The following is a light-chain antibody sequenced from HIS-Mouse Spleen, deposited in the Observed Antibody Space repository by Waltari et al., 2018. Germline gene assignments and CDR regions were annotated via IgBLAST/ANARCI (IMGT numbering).Light chain of an antibody. CDR2: DVS. CDR3: SSYTSSSTLV. CDR1: SSDVGGYNY. Sequence: QSALTQPASVSGSPGPSITISCTGPSSDVGGYNYVSWYQQPPGKAPKLMIYDVSNRPSGVSNRFSGSKSGNTASLTISGLQAEDEADYYCSSYTSSSTLVFGGGTKLTVL. V-gene: IGLV2-14*03. J-gene: IGLJ2*01.